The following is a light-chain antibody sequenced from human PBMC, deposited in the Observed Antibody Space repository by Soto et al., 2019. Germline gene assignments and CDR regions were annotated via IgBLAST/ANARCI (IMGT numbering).Light chain of an antibody. CDR1: SYDIGGCND. J-gene: IGLJ1*01. CDR2: DNS. Sequence: QSVLTQPASVSGSPGQSITISCTGTSYDIGGCNDVSWYQQHLGKAPKLMIYDNSNRPSGISNRFSASKSGNAASLTISGLQAEDEADYYCNSYTTSSTDVFGTGTKLTVL. V-gene: IGLV2-14*01. CDR3: NSYTTSSTDV.